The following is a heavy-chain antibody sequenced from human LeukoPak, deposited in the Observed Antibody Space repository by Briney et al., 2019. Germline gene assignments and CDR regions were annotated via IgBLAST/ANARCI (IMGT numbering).Heavy chain of an antibody. CDR2: INHSGST. J-gene: IGHJ4*02. CDR3: ARGWGPAYCGGDCHRHFDY. CDR1: GGSFSGYY. V-gene: IGHV4-34*01. D-gene: IGHD2-21*02. Sequence: SETLSLTCAVYGGSFSGYYWSWIRQPPGKGLEWIGEINHSGSTNYNPSLKSRVTISVDTSKNQFSLKLTSVTAADTAVYYCARGWGPAYCGGDCHRHFDYWGQGTLVTVSS.